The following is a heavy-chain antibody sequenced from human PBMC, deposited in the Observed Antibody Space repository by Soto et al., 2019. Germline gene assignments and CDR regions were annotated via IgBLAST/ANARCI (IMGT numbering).Heavy chain of an antibody. CDR2: TKNKANRYTT. D-gene: IGHD1-26*01. Sequence: GGSLRLSCAASGFTLSDHYMDWVRQAPGKGLEWVGRTKNKANRYTTEYAASVNGRFTISRDDSKNSLYLQMNSLKTEDTAVYYCARWVSGSPDNWGQGTLVTVSS. CDR1: GFTLSDHY. CDR3: ARWVSGSPDN. J-gene: IGHJ4*02. V-gene: IGHV3-72*01.